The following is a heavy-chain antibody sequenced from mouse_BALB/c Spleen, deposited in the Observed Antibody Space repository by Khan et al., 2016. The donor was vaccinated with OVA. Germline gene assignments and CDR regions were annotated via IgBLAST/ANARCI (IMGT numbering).Heavy chain of an antibody. CDR2: ISSTGST. Sequence: EVQLVESGPGLVKPSQSLSLTCTVTGYSITSDYAWNWIRQFPGNKLEWMGYISSTGSTSYNPSLQSRISITRDISKNQFFLQLKSVTTEDTATYYCARALYYSYGYALDCWGRGTSVTVSA. J-gene: IGHJ4*01. D-gene: IGHD2-12*01. V-gene: IGHV3-2*02. CDR1: GYSITSDYA. CDR3: ARALYYSYGYALDC.